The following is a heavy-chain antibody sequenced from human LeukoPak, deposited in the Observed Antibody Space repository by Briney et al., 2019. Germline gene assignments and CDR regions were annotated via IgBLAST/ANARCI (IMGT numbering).Heavy chain of an antibody. Sequence: GGSLRLSCAASGFTFSDYYMSWIRQAPGKGLEWVSYISSSSSTIYYADSVKGRFTISRDNAKNSLYLQMNSLRAEDTAVYYCARDWGYDYVWGSYRSPLYFDYWGQGTLVTVSS. D-gene: IGHD3-16*02. V-gene: IGHV3-11*04. CDR1: GFTFSDYY. J-gene: IGHJ4*02. CDR3: ARDWGYDYVWGSYRSPLYFDY. CDR2: ISSSSSTI.